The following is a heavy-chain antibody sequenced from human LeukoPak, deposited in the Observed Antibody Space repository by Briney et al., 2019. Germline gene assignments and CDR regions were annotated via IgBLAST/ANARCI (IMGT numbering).Heavy chain of an antibody. J-gene: IGHJ4*02. Sequence: GGSLRLSCAASGYTFSSYSINWVRQAPGKGLEWVSSISVRGNYIYYADSVRGRFRISRDDARDLLYLQMNSLRAEDTAVYYCVRLRRNSDTSGFYYYYDFWGQGTLVTVSS. CDR1: GYTFSSYS. CDR3: VRLRRNSDTSGFYYYYDF. CDR2: ISVRGNYI. D-gene: IGHD3-22*01. V-gene: IGHV3-21*01.